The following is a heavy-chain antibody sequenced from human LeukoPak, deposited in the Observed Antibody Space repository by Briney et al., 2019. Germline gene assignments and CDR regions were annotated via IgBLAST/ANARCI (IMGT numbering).Heavy chain of an antibody. D-gene: IGHD3-3*01. CDR2: ISISSNYI. V-gene: IGHV3-21*01. CDR1: GFTFSRYS. CDR3: ARGSRFGVVERDAFDI. J-gene: IGHJ3*02. Sequence: GGSLRLSCAASGFTFSRYSMNWVRQAPGKGLEWVSSISISSNYIYYADSVKGRFTISRDNAKNSLYLQVNSLRAEDTAVYYCARGSRFGVVERDAFDIWGQGTMVTVFS.